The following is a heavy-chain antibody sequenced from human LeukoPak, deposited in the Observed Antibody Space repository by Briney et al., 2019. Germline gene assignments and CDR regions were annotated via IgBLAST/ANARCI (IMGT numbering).Heavy chain of an antibody. CDR1: GFTFSTYR. J-gene: IGHJ5*02. D-gene: IGHD6-6*01. Sequence: GGSLRLSCAASGFTFSTYRMHWVRRAPGKGLVWVSRINSDGSSITYADSVKGRFSISRDNAKNTLYLQMNSLRAEDTAVYYCTRGRWFDPWGQGTLVTVSS. V-gene: IGHV3-74*03. CDR3: TRGRWFDP. CDR2: INSDGSSI.